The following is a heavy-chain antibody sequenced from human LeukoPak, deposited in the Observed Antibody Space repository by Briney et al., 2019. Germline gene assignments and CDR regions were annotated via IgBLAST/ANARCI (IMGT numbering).Heavy chain of an antibody. CDR3: ARWYNSLDV. V-gene: IGHV3-64*01. J-gene: IGHJ6*02. CDR1: GFTFRNSA. Sequence: GGSLRLSCAASGFTFRNSAMHWVRQAPGKGLEYVSGISSNGGSTYYANAVKGRFTISRDNSKNTVYLQMGSLRAEDMAIYYCARWYNSLDVWGQGTTVTVSS. CDR2: ISSNGGST. D-gene: IGHD1-1*01.